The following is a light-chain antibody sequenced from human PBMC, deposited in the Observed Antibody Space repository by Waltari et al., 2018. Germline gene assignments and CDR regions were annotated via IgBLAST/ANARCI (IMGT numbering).Light chain of an antibody. CDR2: TAS. CDR3: QQSYSALGYT. CDR1: ESIGSY. Sequence: DIPMIQSPSSLSASVGHNVTITCRAAESIGSYLSWYQQKPGKAPKLLIYTASSLETGVPSRFSGSGSGTDFTLTISSLQPEDSATYYCQQSYSALGYTYGQGTKLEIK. J-gene: IGKJ2*01. V-gene: IGKV1-39*01.